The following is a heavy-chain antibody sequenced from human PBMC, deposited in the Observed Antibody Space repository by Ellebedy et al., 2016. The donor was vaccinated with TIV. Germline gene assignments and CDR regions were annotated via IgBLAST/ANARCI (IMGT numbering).Heavy chain of an antibody. Sequence: GESLKISCKASGYRFPSYWISWVRQMPGKGLEWMGRIDPSDSYTNYSPSFQGHVTISADKSISTAYLQWSSLKASDTAMYYCARSAIAVADTNWFDPWGQGTLVTVSS. D-gene: IGHD6-19*01. V-gene: IGHV5-10-1*01. CDR2: IDPSDSYT. CDR1: GYRFPSYW. J-gene: IGHJ5*02. CDR3: ARSAIAVADTNWFDP.